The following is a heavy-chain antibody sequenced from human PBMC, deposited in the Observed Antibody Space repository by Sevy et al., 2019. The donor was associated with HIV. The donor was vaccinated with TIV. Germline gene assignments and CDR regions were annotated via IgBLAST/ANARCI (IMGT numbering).Heavy chain of an antibody. D-gene: IGHD2-2*01. J-gene: IGHJ5*02. Sequence: GESLKISRKGSGYSFTSYWIGWVRQMPGKGLEWMGIIYPGDSDTRYSPSFQGQVTISADKSISTAYLQWSSLKASDTAMYYCARHLLNCSSTSCPARWFDPWGQGTLVTVSS. CDR3: ARHLLNCSSTSCPARWFDP. CDR1: GYSFTSYW. CDR2: IYPGDSDT. V-gene: IGHV5-51*01.